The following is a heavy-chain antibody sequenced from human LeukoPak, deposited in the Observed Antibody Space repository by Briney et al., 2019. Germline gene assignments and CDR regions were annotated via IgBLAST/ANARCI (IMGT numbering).Heavy chain of an antibody. J-gene: IGHJ5*02. Sequence: ASVTVSCTASGYTFTGYYMHWVRQAPGQGLEWMGRINPNSGGTNYAQKFQGRVTMTRDTSISTAYMELSRLRSDDTAVYYCARDPRRITIFGVVIPTNWFDPWGQGTLVTVSS. CDR3: ARDPRRITIFGVVIPTNWFDP. V-gene: IGHV1-2*06. CDR1: GYTFTGYY. D-gene: IGHD3-3*01. CDR2: INPNSGGT.